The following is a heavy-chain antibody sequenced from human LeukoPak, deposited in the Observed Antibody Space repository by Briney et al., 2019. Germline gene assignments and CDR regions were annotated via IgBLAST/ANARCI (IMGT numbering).Heavy chain of an antibody. J-gene: IGHJ4*02. CDR3: AVGAFDY. D-gene: IGHD4-17*01. V-gene: IGHV1-3*01. CDR1: GYSFSNHT. CDR2: INAADGNT. Sequence: GASMKVSCKASGYSFSNHTTHWVRQAPGQRLEWMGWINAADGNTKYSQNFQGRVTISRDSSASTAYMELTSLTSEDTAVYYCAVGAFDYWGQGTLVTVSS.